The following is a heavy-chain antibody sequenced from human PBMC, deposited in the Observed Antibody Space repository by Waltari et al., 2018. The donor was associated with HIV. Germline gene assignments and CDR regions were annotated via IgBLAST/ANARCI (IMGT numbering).Heavy chain of an antibody. J-gene: IGHJ4*02. V-gene: IGHV3-7*01. Sequence: EVQLVESGGGLVQPGGSLSLSCAASEFTFNNYWMTWVCKAPGKGLEWVDNIKQDESEKYYVDSVKGRFTIARDNAKNSLFLQMNSLRAEDTAVYYCAREALYDSSGYYFDYWGQGTLVTVSS. D-gene: IGHD3-22*01. CDR3: AREALYDSSGYYFDY. CDR1: EFTFNNYW. CDR2: IKQDESEK.